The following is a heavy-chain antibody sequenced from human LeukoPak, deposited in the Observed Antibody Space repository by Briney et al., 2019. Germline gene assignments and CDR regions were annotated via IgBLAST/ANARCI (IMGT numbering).Heavy chain of an antibody. CDR2: IYHSGST. CDR3: ARVVLWFGELQGGFDY. J-gene: IGHJ4*02. CDR1: GYSISSGYY. D-gene: IGHD3-10*01. V-gene: IGHV4-38-2*02. Sequence: SETLSLTCTVSGYSISSGYYWGWIRQPPGKGLEWIGSIYHSGSTYYNPSLKSRVTISVDTSKNQFSLKLSSVTAADTAVYYCARVVLWFGELQGGFDYWGQGTLVTVSS.